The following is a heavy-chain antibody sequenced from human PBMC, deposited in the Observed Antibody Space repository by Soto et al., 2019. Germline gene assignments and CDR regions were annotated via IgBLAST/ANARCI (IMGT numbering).Heavy chain of an antibody. CDR1: GFTFSSYG. CDR3: AKGRGYSYGPLFDY. Sequence: VQLVESGGGVVQPGRSLRLSCAASGFTFSSYGMHWVRQAPGKGLEWVAVISYDGSNKYYADSVKGRFTISRDNSKNTLYLQMNSLRAEDTAVYYCAKGRGYSYGPLFDYWGQGTLVTVSS. D-gene: IGHD5-18*01. J-gene: IGHJ4*02. CDR2: ISYDGSNK. V-gene: IGHV3-30*18.